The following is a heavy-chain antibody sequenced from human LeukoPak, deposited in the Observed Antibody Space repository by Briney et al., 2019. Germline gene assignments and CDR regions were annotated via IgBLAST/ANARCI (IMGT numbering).Heavy chain of an antibody. CDR3: AKTTVGYSSGRYPGWPADC. J-gene: IGHJ4*02. D-gene: IGHD6-19*01. CDR1: GFTFNTYA. CDR2: ICGSGGCT. V-gene: IGHV3-23*01. Sequence: PGGSLRLSCEASGFTFNTYAIFWVRRAPGKGLEWVSGICGSGGCTYYADSVKGRFTISRDNSKNTVYLQMNSLTADDTAVYYCAKTTVGYSSGRYPGWPADCWGQGTLVTVSS.